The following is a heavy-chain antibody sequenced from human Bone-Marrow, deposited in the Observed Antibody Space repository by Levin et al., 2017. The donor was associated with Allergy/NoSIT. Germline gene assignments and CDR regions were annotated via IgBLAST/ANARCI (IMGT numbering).Heavy chain of an antibody. CDR1: GGSINSGDHF. V-gene: IGHV4-30-4*01. CDR3: ARSGSLAEMTGYYFDA. CDR2: IYYSRST. D-gene: IGHD3-9*01. J-gene: IGHJ1*01. Sequence: PSETLSLTCSVSGGSINSGDHFWSWVRQPPGKGLEWIGYIYYSRSTSYSPSLKSRLTISVDTSKYQFSLKLNSVTAADTAVYFGARSGSLAEMTGYYFDAGGHGTLVTVSS.